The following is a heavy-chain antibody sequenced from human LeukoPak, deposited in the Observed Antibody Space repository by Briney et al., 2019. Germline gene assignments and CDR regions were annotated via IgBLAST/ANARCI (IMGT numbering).Heavy chain of an antibody. CDR2: TYYRSKWYN. CDR3: ARDLMRGRDGYPNAFDI. D-gene: IGHD5-24*01. J-gene: IGHJ3*02. CDR1: GDSVSSNSAA. Sequence: SQTLSLTCAISGDSVSSNSAAWNWIRQSPSRGLEWLGRTYYRSKWYNDYAVSVKSRITINPDTSKNQFSLQLNSVTPEDTAVYYCARDLMRGRDGYPNAFDIWGQGTMVTVSS. V-gene: IGHV6-1*01.